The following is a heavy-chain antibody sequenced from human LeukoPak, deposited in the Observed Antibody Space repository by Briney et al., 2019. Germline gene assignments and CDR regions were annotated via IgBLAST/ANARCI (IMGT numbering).Heavy chain of an antibody. CDR1: GFTFSNAW. CDR2: IKSKTDGGTT. CDR3: TTDSSGWYPPSWY. V-gene: IGHV3-15*01. Sequence: GGSLRLSCAASGFTFSNAWMSWVRQAPGKGLEWVGRIKSKTDGGTTDYAAPVKGRFTISRDDSKNTLYLQMNSLKTEDTAVYYCTTDSSGWYPPSWYWGQGTLVTVSS. J-gene: IGHJ4*02. D-gene: IGHD6-19*01.